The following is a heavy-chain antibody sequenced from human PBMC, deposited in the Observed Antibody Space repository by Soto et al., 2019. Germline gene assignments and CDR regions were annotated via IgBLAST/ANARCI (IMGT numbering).Heavy chain of an antibody. Sequence: QVQLVESGGGVVQPGRSLRLSCAASGFTFSNYGMHWVRQAPGKGLEWVAVISYDGSNKYYEDSVKGRFTISRDNSKNTLNLQMNSLRVEDTAMYYGAKNPGYNSGWYSIDYWGQGTLVTVSS. V-gene: IGHV3-30*18. D-gene: IGHD6-19*01. CDR3: AKNPGYNSGWYSIDY. CDR2: ISYDGSNK. CDR1: GFTFSNYG. J-gene: IGHJ4*02.